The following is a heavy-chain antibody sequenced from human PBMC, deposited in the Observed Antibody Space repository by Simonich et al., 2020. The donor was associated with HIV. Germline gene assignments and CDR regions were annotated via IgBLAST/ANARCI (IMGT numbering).Heavy chain of an antibody. CDR3: ARGFYQRLYYFDY. J-gene: IGHJ4*02. D-gene: IGHD2-2*01. CDR2: INHSGST. Sequence: QVQLQQWGAGLLKPSETLSLTCAVYGGSFSGYYWSWIRQPPRKGLGWTGEINHSGSTNYNPSLKRRVTISVDTSKNQFSLKLSSVTAADTAVYYCARGFYQRLYYFDYWGQGTLVTVSS. CDR1: GGSFSGYY. V-gene: IGHV4-34*01.